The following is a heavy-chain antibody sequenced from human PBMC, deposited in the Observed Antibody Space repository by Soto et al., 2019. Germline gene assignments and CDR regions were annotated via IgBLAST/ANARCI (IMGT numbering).Heavy chain of an antibody. J-gene: IGHJ6*02. Sequence: PSETLSLTCTVSCGSTSSGGFYWSWIRQHPGKGLEWIGYIYYSGISYYNPSLKSRVSISLDTSRNQFSMTLNSVTAEDTAVYYCARVFHDFWSGFPYGMDVWGQGTTVTVSS. V-gene: IGHV4-31*03. CDR3: ARVFHDFWSGFPYGMDV. D-gene: IGHD3-3*01. CDR2: IYYSGIS. CDR1: CGSTSSGGFY.